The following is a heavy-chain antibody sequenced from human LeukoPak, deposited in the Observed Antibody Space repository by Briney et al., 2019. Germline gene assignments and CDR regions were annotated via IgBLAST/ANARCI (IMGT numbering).Heavy chain of an antibody. CDR2: IWYDGSNK. CDR3: AKGERSTSLYYYYYMDV. Sequence: GRSLRLSCAASGFTFSSYGMHWVRQAPGKGLEWVAVIWYDGSNKYYADSVKGRFTISRDNSKNTLYLQMNSLRAEDTAVYYCAKGERSTSLYYYYYMDVWGKGTTVTVSS. V-gene: IGHV3-33*06. J-gene: IGHJ6*03. CDR1: GFTFSSYG. D-gene: IGHD2-2*01.